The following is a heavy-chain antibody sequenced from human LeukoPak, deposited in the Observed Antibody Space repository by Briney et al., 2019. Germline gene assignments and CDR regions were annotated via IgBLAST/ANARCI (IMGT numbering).Heavy chain of an antibody. CDR3: ARHGYSSN. V-gene: IGHV3-48*03. J-gene: IGHJ4*02. D-gene: IGHD5-24*01. CDR1: GFTFSSYE. Sequence: GGSLRLSCAASGFTFSSYEMNWVRQAPGKGLEWVSYISSSGNTIYYADSVKGRFTISRDNAKNSLYLQMNSLRAEDTAVYYCARHGYSSNWGQGTLVTVSS. CDR2: ISSSGNTI.